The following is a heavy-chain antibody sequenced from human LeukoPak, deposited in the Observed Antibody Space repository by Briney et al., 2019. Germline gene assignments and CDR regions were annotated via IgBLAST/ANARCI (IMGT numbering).Heavy chain of an antibody. CDR1: GFTFSSYA. V-gene: IGHV3-23*01. D-gene: IGHD3-9*01. CDR3: AKSESDILTGYYIDWFDP. Sequence: GGSLRLSCAASGFTFSSYAMSWVRQAPGKGLEWVSAISGSGGSTYYADSVKGRFTISRDNSKNTLYLQMNSLRAEDTAVYYCAKSESDILTGYYIDWFDPWGQGTLVTVSS. J-gene: IGHJ5*02. CDR2: ISGSGGST.